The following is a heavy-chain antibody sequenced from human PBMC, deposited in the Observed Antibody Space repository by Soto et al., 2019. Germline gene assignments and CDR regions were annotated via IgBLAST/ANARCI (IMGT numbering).Heavy chain of an antibody. Sequence: PSQTLSLTCAISGDSVSSNSAAWNWIRQSPSRGLEWLGRTYYRSKWYNDYAISVKGRITIDPDTSKNQFTLQLDSVTPEDTAVYYCAREAIIAASALNWFDPWGQGTLVTVSS. CDR2: TYYRSKWYN. J-gene: IGHJ5*02. D-gene: IGHD6-13*01. CDR1: GDSVSSNSAA. CDR3: AREAIIAASALNWFDP. V-gene: IGHV6-1*01.